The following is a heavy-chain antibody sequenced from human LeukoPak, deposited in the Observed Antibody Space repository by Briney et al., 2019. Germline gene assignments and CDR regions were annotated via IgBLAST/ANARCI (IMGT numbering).Heavy chain of an antibody. CDR3: AGTSYSSTWSYFHY. Sequence: PGGSLRLSCAASGFKFDDYGMHWVRQAPGKGLEWVSGISWSSGNIGYAGSVKGRFTISRDNAKNTLYLQMNSLRVEGTALYYCAGTSYSSTWSYFHYWGQGTLVTVSS. D-gene: IGHD6-13*01. V-gene: IGHV3-9*01. CDR1: GFKFDDYG. J-gene: IGHJ4*02. CDR2: ISWSSGNI.